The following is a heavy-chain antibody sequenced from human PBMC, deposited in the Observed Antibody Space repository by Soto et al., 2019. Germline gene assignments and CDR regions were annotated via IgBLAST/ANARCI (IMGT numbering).Heavy chain of an antibody. V-gene: IGHV4-4*07. CDR1: GGSISSYY. CDR2: IYTSGST. J-gene: IGHJ5*02. Sequence: SETLSLTCTVSGGSISSYYWSWIRQPAGKGLEWIGRIYTSGSTNYNPSLKSRVTMSVDTSKNQFSLKLSSVTAADTAVYYCVGGKRFGELGWFDPWGQGTLVTVSS. D-gene: IGHD3-10*01. CDR3: VGGKRFGELGWFDP.